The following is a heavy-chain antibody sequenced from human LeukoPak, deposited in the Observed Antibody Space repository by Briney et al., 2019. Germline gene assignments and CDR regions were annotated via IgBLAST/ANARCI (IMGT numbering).Heavy chain of an antibody. Sequence: SQTLSLTCTVSGGSISSYYWSWIRQPPGKGLEWIGYIYYSGSTNYNPSLKSRVTISVDTSKNQFSLKLSSVTAADTAVYYCARFGYYDSSGYYRFGMDVWGQGTTVTVSS. V-gene: IGHV4-59*01. CDR2: IYYSGST. J-gene: IGHJ6*02. CDR1: GGSISSYY. CDR3: ARFGYYDSSGYYRFGMDV. D-gene: IGHD3-22*01.